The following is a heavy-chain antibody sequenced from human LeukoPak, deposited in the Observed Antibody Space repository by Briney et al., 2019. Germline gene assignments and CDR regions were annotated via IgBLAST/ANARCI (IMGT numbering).Heavy chain of an antibody. CDR2: IYYSGST. D-gene: IGHD2-15*01. V-gene: IGHV4-39*01. Sequence: SETLSLTCTVSGGSISSSSYYWGWIRQPPGKGLEWIGSIYYSGSTYYNPSLKSRVTISVDTSKNQFSLKLSSVTAADTAVYYCARVDGSCSGGSCPSGNWFNPWGQGTLVTVSS. CDR1: GGSISSSSYY. J-gene: IGHJ5*02. CDR3: ARVDGSCSGGSCPSGNWFNP.